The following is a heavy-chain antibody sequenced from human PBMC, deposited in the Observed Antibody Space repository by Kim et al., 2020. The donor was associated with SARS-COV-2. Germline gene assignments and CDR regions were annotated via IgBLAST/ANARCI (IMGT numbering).Heavy chain of an antibody. J-gene: IGHJ6*02. Sequence: GSTNYTPSLKSRVTISVDTSKTQFSLKLSSVTAADTAVYYCASMRNGMDVWGQGTTVTVSS. CDR3: ASMRNGMDV. CDR2: GST. V-gene: IGHV4-34*01. D-gene: IGHD2-2*01.